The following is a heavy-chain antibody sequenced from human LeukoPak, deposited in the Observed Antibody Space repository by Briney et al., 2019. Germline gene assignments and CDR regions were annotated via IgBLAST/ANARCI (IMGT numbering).Heavy chain of an antibody. D-gene: IGHD3-22*01. CDR3: AREIHSTGYYYAGGYMDV. Sequence: GGSLRLSCAPSGFNFSVSYMSWVRQAPGRGLEWISFFSSGDTNIKYADSVKGRFTISRDNAKHSLYLQMNSLRAEDTAVYFCAREIHSTGYYYAGGYMDVWGEGTTVTVSS. J-gene: IGHJ6*01. V-gene: IGHV3-11*04. CDR2: FSSGDTNI. CDR1: GFNFSVSY.